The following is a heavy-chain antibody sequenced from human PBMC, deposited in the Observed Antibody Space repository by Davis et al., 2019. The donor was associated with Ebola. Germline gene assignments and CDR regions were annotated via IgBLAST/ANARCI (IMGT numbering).Heavy chain of an antibody. V-gene: IGHV6-1*01. CDR1: GDSVSSNSAA. D-gene: IGHD3-16*01. CDR2: TYYRSKWYS. J-gene: IGHJ3*01. Sequence: SETLSLTCAISGDSVSSNSAAWNWIRQCPSRGLEWLGRTYYRSKWYSDYAVSVQSRITINPDTSKNQFSLHLNSVTPEDTAVYYCAKDDYLQRWGGFDFWGQGTMVTVSS. CDR3: AKDDYLQRWGGFDF.